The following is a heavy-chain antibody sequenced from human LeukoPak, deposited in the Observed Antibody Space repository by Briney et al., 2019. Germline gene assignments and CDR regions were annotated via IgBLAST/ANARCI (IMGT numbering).Heavy chain of an antibody. CDR1: GGSFSGYY. CDR3: ARGQVVAATGVRY. Sequence: SETLSLTCAVSGGSFSGYYWSWIRQPPGKGLEWIGEINHSGSTNYNPSLKSRVTISVDTSKNQFSLKLSSVTAADTAVYYCARGQVVAATGVRYWGQGTLVTVSS. J-gene: IGHJ4*02. V-gene: IGHV4-34*01. D-gene: IGHD2-15*01. CDR2: INHSGST.